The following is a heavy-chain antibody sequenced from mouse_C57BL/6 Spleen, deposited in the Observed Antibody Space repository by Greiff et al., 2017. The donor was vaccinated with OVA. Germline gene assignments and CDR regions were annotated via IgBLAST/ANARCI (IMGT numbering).Heavy chain of an antibody. CDR2: ISYDGSN. CDR1: GYSITSGYY. V-gene: IGHV3-6*01. Sequence: VQLVESGPGLVKPSQSLSLTCSVTGYSITSGYYWNWIRQFPGNKLEWMGYISYDGSNNYNPSLKNRISITRDTSKNQFFLKLNSVTTEDTATYYCARENRKKFDYWGQGTLVTVSA. J-gene: IGHJ3*01. CDR3: ARENRKKFDY.